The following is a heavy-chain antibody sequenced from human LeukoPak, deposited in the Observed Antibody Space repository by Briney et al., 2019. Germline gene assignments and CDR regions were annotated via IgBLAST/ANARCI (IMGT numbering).Heavy chain of an antibody. CDR1: GFTFSNYG. Sequence: PGGSLRLPCAASGFTFSNYGMHWVRQAPGKGLEWVAFIRYDGSNKYYADSVKGRFTISRDNSKNTLYLQMNSLRAEDTAVYYCAKIPYDFWSGYTQFDYWGQGALVTVSS. J-gene: IGHJ4*02. CDR2: IRYDGSNK. D-gene: IGHD3-3*01. CDR3: AKIPYDFWSGYTQFDY. V-gene: IGHV3-30*02.